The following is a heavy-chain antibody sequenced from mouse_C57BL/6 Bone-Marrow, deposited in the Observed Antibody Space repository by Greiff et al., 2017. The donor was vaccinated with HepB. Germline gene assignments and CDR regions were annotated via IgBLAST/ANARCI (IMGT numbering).Heavy chain of an antibody. CDR3: AKNTTVSPYAMDY. J-gene: IGHJ4*01. D-gene: IGHD1-1*01. V-gene: IGHV1-4*01. Sequence: QVQLQQSGAELARPGASVKMSCKASGYTFTSYTMHWVKQRPGQGLEWIGYINPSSGYTKYNQKFKDKATLTADKSSSTAYMQLSSLTSEDSAVYYCAKNTTVSPYAMDYWGPGTSVTVSS. CDR1: GYTFTSYT. CDR2: INPSSGYT.